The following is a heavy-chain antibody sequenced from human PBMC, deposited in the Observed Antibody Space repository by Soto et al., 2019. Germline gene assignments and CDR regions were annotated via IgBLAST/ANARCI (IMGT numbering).Heavy chain of an antibody. D-gene: IGHD3-22*01. CDR1: GVTVSSYA. CDR3: ASRNSHDSSGYGAFDM. J-gene: IGHJ3*02. V-gene: IGHV1-69*13. Sequence: SVKVSCKASGVTVSSYAISWVRQAPVQGLEWMGGIIPIFGTANYAQKFQGRVTITADESTSTAYMELSSLRSEDTAVYYCASRNSHDSSGYGAFDMWGQGTMDIVSS. CDR2: IIPIFGTA.